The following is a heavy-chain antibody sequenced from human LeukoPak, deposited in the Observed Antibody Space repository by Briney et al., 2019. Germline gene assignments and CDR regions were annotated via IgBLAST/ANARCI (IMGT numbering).Heavy chain of an antibody. CDR2: IYYSGST. J-gene: IGHJ4*02. CDR3: ARSNAVREYYDFWSGDFAY. D-gene: IGHD3-3*01. Sequence: SETLSLSCTDSGGSISSSSYYWGWIRQPPGKGLEWIGSIYYSGSTYYNPSLKSRVTISVDTSKNQFSLKLSSVTAADTAVYYCARSNAVREYYDFWSGDFAYWGQGTLVTVSS. V-gene: IGHV4-39*01. CDR1: GGSISSSSYY.